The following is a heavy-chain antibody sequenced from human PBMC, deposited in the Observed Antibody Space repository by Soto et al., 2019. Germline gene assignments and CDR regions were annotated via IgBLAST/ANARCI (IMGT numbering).Heavy chain of an antibody. CDR3: ARGYSGYDCDF. CDR2: IYYSGST. CDR1: GGSISSYY. V-gene: IGHV4-59*01. D-gene: IGHD5-12*01. Sequence: SETLSLTCTVSGGSISSYYWSWIRQPPGKGLEWIGYIYYSGSTNYNPSLKSRVTISVDTSKNQFSLKLSSVTAADTAVYCCARGYSGYDCDFWGQGTLVTVFS. J-gene: IGHJ4*02.